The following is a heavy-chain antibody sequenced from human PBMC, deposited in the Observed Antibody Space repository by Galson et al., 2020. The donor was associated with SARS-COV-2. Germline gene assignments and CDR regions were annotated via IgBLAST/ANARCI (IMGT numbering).Heavy chain of an antibody. CDR1: GFPFDDYA. V-gene: IGHV3-9*01. J-gene: IGHJ3*02. D-gene: IGHD3-22*01. CDR2: ISWNSGMI. CDR3: FVDSSGDWSDAFDM. Sequence: SLKISCATSGFPFDDYAMNWVRQAPGKGLEWVSGISWNSGMITYADSVKGRFIISRDNAKNSLYLQMNNLRTEDTALYYCFVDSSGDWSDAFDMWGQGTMGTVSS.